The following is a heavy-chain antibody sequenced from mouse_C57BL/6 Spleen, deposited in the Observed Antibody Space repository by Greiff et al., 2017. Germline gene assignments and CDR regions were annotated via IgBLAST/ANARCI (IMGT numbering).Heavy chain of an antibody. CDR3: TGGAYYGSSGFAY. V-gene: IGHV6-3*01. CDR2: IRLKSDNYAT. J-gene: IGHJ3*01. Sequence: EVQLQESGGGLVQPGGSMKLSCVASGFTFSNYWMNWVRQSPEKGLEWVAQIRLKSDNYATHYAESVKGRFTISRDDSKSSVYLQMNNLRAEDTGIYYCTGGAYYGSSGFAYWGQGTLVTVSA. CDR1: GFTFSNYW. D-gene: IGHD1-1*01.